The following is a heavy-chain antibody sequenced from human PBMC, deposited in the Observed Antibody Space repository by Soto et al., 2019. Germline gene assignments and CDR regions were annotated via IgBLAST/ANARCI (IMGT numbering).Heavy chain of an antibody. Sequence: QVQLVQSGAEVKKPGSSVKVSCKASGGTFSSYAISWVRQAPGQGLEWMGGIIPIFGTANYAQKFQGRVTITADESTSTAYRELSSLRSEDTAVYYCARALPLYYDFWSGYYTSGGVYGMDVWGQGTTVTVSS. J-gene: IGHJ6*02. CDR2: IIPIFGTA. CDR1: GGTFSSYA. D-gene: IGHD3-3*01. CDR3: ARALPLYYDFWSGYYTSGGVYGMDV. V-gene: IGHV1-69*01.